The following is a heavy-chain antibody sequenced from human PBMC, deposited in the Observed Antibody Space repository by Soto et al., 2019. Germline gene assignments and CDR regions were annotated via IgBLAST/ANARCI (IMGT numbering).Heavy chain of an antibody. J-gene: IGHJ6*02. Sequence: QVQLVQSGAEVKKPGSSVKVSCKASGGTFSSYAISWVRQAPGQGLEWMGGIIPIFGTANYAQKFQGRVTITADESTSTAYMELSSLRSEDTAVYYCAREDSGSYSFYNYYGMDVWGQGTTVTVSS. CDR1: GGTFSSYA. CDR3: AREDSGSYSFYNYYGMDV. D-gene: IGHD1-26*01. V-gene: IGHV1-69*01. CDR2: IIPIFGTA.